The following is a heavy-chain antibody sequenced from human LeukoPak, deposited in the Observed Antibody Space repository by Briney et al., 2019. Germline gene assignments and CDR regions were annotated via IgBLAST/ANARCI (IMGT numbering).Heavy chain of an antibody. CDR2: IRSKACGGTT. J-gene: IGHJ4*02. Sequence: GGSLRLSCTASGFTFGDYAMSWFRQAPGKGLEWVGFIRSKACGGTTEYAASVKGRFTISRDDSKSIAYLQMNSLKTEDTAVYYCTRGGDYYDSSGYYCDYWGQGTLVTVSS. V-gene: IGHV3-49*03. D-gene: IGHD3-22*01. CDR1: GFTFGDYA. CDR3: TRGGDYYDSSGYYCDY.